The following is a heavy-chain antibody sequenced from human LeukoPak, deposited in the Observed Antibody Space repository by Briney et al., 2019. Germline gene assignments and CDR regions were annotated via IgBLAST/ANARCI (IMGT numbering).Heavy chain of an antibody. D-gene: IGHD3-16*01. J-gene: IGHJ5*02. CDR2: ISPGDSGI. CDR1: GYSFTNFW. CDR3: AAGGASAP. V-gene: IGHV5-51*01. Sequence: GESLKISCKGSGYSFTNFWIGWVRQMPGKGLEWMGVISPGDSGIRYSPSFQGQVTIPVDKSISTAYLQWSSLKASDSAMYYCAAGGASAPWGQGTLVTVSS.